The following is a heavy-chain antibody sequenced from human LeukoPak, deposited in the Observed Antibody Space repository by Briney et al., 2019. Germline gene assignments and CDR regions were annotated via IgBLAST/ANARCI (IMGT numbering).Heavy chain of an antibody. CDR2: INHSGST. V-gene: IGHV4-34*01. Sequence: PSETLSLTCAVYGGSFSGYYWSWIRQPPGKGLEWIGEINHSGSTNYNPSLKSRVTISVDTSKNQFSLKLSSVTAADTAVYYCARDCIAVAGTPFDYWGQGTLVTVSS. D-gene: IGHD6-19*01. CDR1: GGSFSGYY. J-gene: IGHJ4*02. CDR3: ARDCIAVAGTPFDY.